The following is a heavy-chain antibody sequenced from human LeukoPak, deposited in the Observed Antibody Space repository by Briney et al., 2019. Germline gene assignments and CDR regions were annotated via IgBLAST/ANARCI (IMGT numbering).Heavy chain of an antibody. CDR3: ARGSYYGSGSATDAFDI. V-gene: IGHV1-69*04. J-gene: IGHJ3*02. D-gene: IGHD3-10*01. Sequence: ASVKVSCKASGGTYSRYSINWVRQAPGQGLEWMGRVLPVLGLSKTAQNFQGRVTITADKSTTTAYMELSSLRSEDTAVYYCARGSYYGSGSATDAFDIWGQGTKVTVS. CDR1: GGTYSRYS. CDR2: VLPVLGLS.